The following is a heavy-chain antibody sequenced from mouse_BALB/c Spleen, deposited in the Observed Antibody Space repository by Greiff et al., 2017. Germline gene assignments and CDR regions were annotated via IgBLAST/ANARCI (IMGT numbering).Heavy chain of an antibody. D-gene: IGHD2-4*01. CDR1: GYSITSDYA. CDR2: ISYSGST. Sequence: EVKLMESGPGLVKPSQSLSLTCTVTGYSITSDYAWNWIRQFPGNKLEWMGYISYSGSTSYNPSLKSRISITRDTSKNQFFLQLNSVTTEDTATYYCAKSTMTKGGFAYWGQGTLVTVSA. CDR3: AKSTMTKGGFAY. V-gene: IGHV3-2*02. J-gene: IGHJ3*01.